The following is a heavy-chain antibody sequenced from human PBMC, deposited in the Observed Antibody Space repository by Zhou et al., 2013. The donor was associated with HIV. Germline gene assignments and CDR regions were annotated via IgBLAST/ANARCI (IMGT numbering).Heavy chain of an antibody. CDR2: INPNRGDT. Sequence: QVQLVQSGAEVRKPGASVQVSCKTSGYTFTGYYIHWVRQAPGQGLEWMGWINPNRGDTNYAQKFQGRVTMTRDTSDTTAYMELSSLRSEDTAVHYCARGVGYSGYDYGFDQWGQGTLVTVSS. D-gene: IGHD5-12*01. CDR3: ARGVGYSGYDYGFDQ. J-gene: IGHJ4*02. CDR1: GYTFTGYY. V-gene: IGHV1-2*02.